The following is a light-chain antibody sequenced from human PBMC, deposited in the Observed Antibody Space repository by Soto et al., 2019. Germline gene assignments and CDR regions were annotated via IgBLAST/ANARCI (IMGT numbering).Light chain of an antibody. Sequence: QLVLTKSPSASASLGASVKLTCTLSSGHSSYAIAWHRQQPEKGPRYLMKLNSDGSHSKGDGIPDRFSGSSSGAERYLTISSLQSEDEADYYCQTWGTGPLVFGGGTKLTVL. J-gene: IGLJ2*01. CDR2: LNSDGSH. V-gene: IGLV4-69*01. CDR3: QTWGTGPLV. CDR1: SGHSSYA.